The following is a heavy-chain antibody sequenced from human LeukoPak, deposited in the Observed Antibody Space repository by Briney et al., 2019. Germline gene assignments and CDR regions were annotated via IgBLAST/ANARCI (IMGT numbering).Heavy chain of an antibody. D-gene: IGHD6-19*01. J-gene: IGHJ3*02. V-gene: IGHV3-74*01. CDR3: ARAQYSSGWYEDDAFDI. Sequence: GGSLTLPHAACGFTFSSYWIHWVRQAPGKGLVWVSRINSDGRSTSYADSVKGRFTISRDNAKNTLYLQMNSLRAEDTAVYYCARAQYSSGWYEDDAFDIWGQGTMVTVSS. CDR1: GFTFSSYW. CDR2: INSDGRST.